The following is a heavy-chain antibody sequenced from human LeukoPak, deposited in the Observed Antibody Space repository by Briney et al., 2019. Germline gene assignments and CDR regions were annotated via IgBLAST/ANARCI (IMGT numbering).Heavy chain of an antibody. CDR3: AKDGSILGSGSYDSFDY. Sequence: PGGSRRLSCAASGFTFSSYAMSWVRQAPGKGLEWVTAISDSGGNTYNADAVKGRFTISRDNFKNSLYLQNNTLKAQDKALYYCAKDGSILGSGSYDSFDYWGQGTLVTVSS. D-gene: IGHD3-10*01. J-gene: IGHJ4*02. V-gene: IGHV3-23*01. CDR1: GFTFSSYA. CDR2: ISDSGGNT.